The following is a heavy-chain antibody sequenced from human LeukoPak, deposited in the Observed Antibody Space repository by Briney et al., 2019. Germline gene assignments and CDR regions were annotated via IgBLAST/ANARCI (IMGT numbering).Heavy chain of an antibody. Sequence: ASVKVSCKASGHTFTNYDINWVRQASGQGLEWMGWMNPNSGNTGSAQKFQGRVTMTSNTSISTAYMELSSLRSEDTAVYYCARGLRREQQLLRAFDYWGQGTPVTVSS. CDR2: MNPNSGNT. CDR3: ARGLRREQQLLRAFDY. V-gene: IGHV1-8*01. CDR1: GHTFTNYD. D-gene: IGHD6-13*01. J-gene: IGHJ4*02.